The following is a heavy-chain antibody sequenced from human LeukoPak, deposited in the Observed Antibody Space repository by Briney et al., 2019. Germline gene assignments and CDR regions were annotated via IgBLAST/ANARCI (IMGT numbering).Heavy chain of an antibody. V-gene: IGHV4-59*01. CDR2: INYSGST. D-gene: IGHD4-23*01. J-gene: IGHJ4*02. CDR1: GGSMSSSY. CDR3: ARVSRWQLPYFDF. Sequence: PSETLSLTCTVSGGSMSSSYWSWIRQPPGKGLEWIGYINYSGSTKYNPSLKSRVTISEDTSKNQSSLNMTSVTDADTAVYYCARVSRWQLPYFDFWGQGALVTVSS.